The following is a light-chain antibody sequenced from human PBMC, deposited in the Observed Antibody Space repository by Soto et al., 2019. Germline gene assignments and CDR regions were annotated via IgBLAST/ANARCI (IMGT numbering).Light chain of an antibody. CDR2: EVT. J-gene: IGLJ1*01. CDR3: NSYTTLSTLV. V-gene: IGLV2-14*03. Sequence: QSVLTQPASVSGSPGQSITISCTGTSSDVGGYNFVSWYQQHPGKAPKLMIYEVTSRPSGVSNRFSGSKSGNTASLTISGLQAEDEADYYCNSYTTLSTLVFGTGTKVTVL. CDR1: SSDVGGYNF.